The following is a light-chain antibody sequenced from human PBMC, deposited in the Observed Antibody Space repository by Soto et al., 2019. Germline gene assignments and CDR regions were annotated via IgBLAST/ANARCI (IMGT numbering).Light chain of an antibody. Sequence: EIVLTQSPGTLSLSPGERATLSCRASQSVSSNYLAWYQQKPGQAPRLLIDGASSRATGIPDRFSGSGSGTDFTLTISRLEPEYFAVYYCQQYGSSPPYTVGQGTKLEIK. CDR2: GAS. CDR1: QSVSSNY. J-gene: IGKJ2*01. V-gene: IGKV3-20*01. CDR3: QQYGSSPPYT.